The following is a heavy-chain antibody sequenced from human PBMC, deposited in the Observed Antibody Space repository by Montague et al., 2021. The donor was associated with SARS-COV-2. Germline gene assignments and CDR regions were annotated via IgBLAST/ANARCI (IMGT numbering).Heavy chain of an antibody. D-gene: IGHD3-10*01. CDR3: ASGIYPSGSYYNRYYYGLNI. CDR2: INHSVNT. Sequence: SETLSLTCAVYGGSLSGYYWSWIRQPPEKGLEWIGEINHSVNTKYNPSLKGPVTISIDTSKNQFSLKMTSVTAADTATYYCASGIYPSGSYYNRYYYGLNIWGPGTTVIVSS. V-gene: IGHV4-34*01. J-gene: IGHJ6*02. CDR1: GGSLSGYY.